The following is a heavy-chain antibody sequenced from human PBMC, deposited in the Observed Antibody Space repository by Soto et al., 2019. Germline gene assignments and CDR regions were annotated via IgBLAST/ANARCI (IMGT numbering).Heavy chain of an antibody. CDR1: GFTFSSYA. J-gene: IGHJ6*02. Sequence: GGSLRLSCAASGFTFSSYAMSWVRQAPGKGLEWVSAISGSGGSTYYADSVKGRFTISRDNSKNTLYLQMNSLRAEDTAVYYCAKAKPVRGYYGSGSYENYYYGMDVWGQGTTVTVSS. CDR2: ISGSGGST. CDR3: AKAKPVRGYYGSGSYENYYYGMDV. V-gene: IGHV3-23*01. D-gene: IGHD3-10*01.